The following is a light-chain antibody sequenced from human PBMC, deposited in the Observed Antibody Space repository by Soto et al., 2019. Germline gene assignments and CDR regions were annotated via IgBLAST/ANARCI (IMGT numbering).Light chain of an antibody. V-gene: IGKV3-11*01. Sequence: EIVLTQSPATLSLSPGERATLSCRASQSVSNFLDWYQQKPGQAPRLLIYDASNRATGIPARFSGSGSGTDCTLTISSLEPEDFAFYYCQGVTFGPGTKVDIK. CDR3: QGVT. CDR1: QSVSNF. J-gene: IGKJ3*01. CDR2: DAS.